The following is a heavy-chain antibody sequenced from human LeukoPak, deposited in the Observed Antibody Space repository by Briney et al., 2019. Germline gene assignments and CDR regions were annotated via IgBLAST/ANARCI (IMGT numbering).Heavy chain of an antibody. J-gene: IGHJ4*02. CDR1: GGSFSGYY. CDR2: INHSGST. Sequence: SETLSLTCAVYGGSFSGYYWSWIRQPPGKGLGWIGEINHSGSTNYNPSLKSRVTISVDTSKNQFSLKLSSVTAADTAVYYCARGHGDIVVVPAAISGLGSSYYFDYWGQGTLVTVSS. V-gene: IGHV4-34*01. CDR3: ARGHGDIVVVPAAISGLGSSYYFDY. D-gene: IGHD2-2*01.